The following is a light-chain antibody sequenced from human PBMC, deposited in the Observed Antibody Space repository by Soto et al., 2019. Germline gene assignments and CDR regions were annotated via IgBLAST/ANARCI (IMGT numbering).Light chain of an antibody. V-gene: IGKV3-11*01. CDR1: QSVNSY. Sequence: EIVLTQSPATLSLSPGERVTLSCRASQSVNSYLAWYQQKPGQAPRLLIYEGSKRATGIPARFSGSGSGTDFTLTISSLEPEDFAVYYCQHRSNWPATFGQGTKVEI. CDR3: QHRSNWPAT. J-gene: IGKJ2*01. CDR2: EGS.